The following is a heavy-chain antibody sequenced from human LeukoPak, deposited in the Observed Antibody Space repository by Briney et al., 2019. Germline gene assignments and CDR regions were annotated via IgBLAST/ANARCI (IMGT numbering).Heavy chain of an antibody. CDR1: GFPFTSHW. D-gene: IGHD5/OR15-5a*01. CDR2: INSDGSEK. CDR3: AKVSDSGRLEY. V-gene: IGHV3-7*01. J-gene: IGHJ4*02. Sequence: GGSLRLSCAASGFPFTSHWLSWFRQSPGRGLEWVAHINSDGSEKNYVDSVKGRFTISRDNARNSQFLQMNSLRAEDTAVYYCAKVSDSGRLEYWGQGTLVTVSS.